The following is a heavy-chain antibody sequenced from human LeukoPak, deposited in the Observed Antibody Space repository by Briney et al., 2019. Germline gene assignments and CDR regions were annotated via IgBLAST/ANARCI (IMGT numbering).Heavy chain of an antibody. J-gene: IGHJ4*02. V-gene: IGHV3-48*03. CDR2: ISSSGSTI. D-gene: IGHD3-10*01. CDR1: GFTFSSYE. CDR3: AREQLGSPPDY. Sequence: GGSLRLSCAASGFTFSSYEMNWVRQAPGKGLEWVSYISSSGSTIYYADSVKGRFTISRDNAKNSLFLQMNSLRADDTAVYYCAREQLGSPPDYWGQGTLVIVSS.